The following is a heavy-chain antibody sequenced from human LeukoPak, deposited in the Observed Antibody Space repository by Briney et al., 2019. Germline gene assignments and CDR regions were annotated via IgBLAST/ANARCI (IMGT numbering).Heavy chain of an antibody. J-gene: IGHJ4*02. CDR1: GFPFSFYE. Sequence: PGGSLRLSCVVSGFPFSFYELNWVSQAPGKGLEWVSFISSSSGTIYYADSVKGRFTISRDNAKNSLYLQMNSLRAEDTAVYYCARDPYGSGSYYYDYWGQGTLVTVSS. D-gene: IGHD3-10*01. V-gene: IGHV3-48*03. CDR3: ARDPYGSGSYYYDY. CDR2: ISSSSGTI.